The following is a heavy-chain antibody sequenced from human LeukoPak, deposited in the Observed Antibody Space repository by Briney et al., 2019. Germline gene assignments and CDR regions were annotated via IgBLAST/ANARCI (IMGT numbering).Heavy chain of an antibody. V-gene: IGHV1-2*02. J-gene: IGHJ4*02. CDR1: GYTFTGYY. CDR2: INPNSGGT. D-gene: IGHD3-10*01. Sequence: ASAKVSCKASGYTFTGYYMHWVRQAPGQGLEWMGWINPNSGGTNYAQKFQGRVTMTRDTSISTVYMELSSLRSEDTAVYYCARARRDRITMVREFDYWGQGTLVTVSS. CDR3: ARARRDRITMVREFDY.